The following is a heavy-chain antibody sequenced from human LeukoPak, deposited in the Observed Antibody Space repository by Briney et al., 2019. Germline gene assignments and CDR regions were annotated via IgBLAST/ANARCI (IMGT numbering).Heavy chain of an antibody. CDR1: GGSFSGYY. V-gene: IGHV4-34*01. Sequence: RSETLSLTCAVYGGSFSGYYWSWIRQPPGEGLGWIGGINHSGSTNYNPSLKSRVTISVDTSKNQFSLKRSSVTAAATAVYYCASGRMVRGVLDYWGHGTLVTVSS. J-gene: IGHJ4*01. CDR3: ASGRMVRGVLDY. CDR2: INHSGST. D-gene: IGHD3-10*01.